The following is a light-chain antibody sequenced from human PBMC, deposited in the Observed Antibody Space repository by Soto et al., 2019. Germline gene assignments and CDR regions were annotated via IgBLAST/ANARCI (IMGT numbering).Light chain of an antibody. CDR1: QNIDTW. J-gene: IGKJ1*01. Sequence: DIQMTQSPSTLSAAVGDRVTITCRASQNIDTWLAWYQQKPGKPPTLLMYKASILESGVPSRFSGSGSETELTLTISSLQPDDFATYYCQHYKTYSRTSGQGTKVDI. V-gene: IGKV1-5*03. CDR2: KAS. CDR3: QHYKTYSRT.